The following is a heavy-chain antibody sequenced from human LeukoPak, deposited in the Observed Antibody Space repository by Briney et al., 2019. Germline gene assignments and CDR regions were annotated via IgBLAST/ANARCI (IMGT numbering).Heavy chain of an antibody. CDR3: AKDSYRPN. CDR2: ISGSGGST. J-gene: IGHJ4*02. CDR1: GFPFSSFV. D-gene: IGHD1-14*01. V-gene: IGHV3-23*01. Sequence: GGSLGLSCEASGFPFSSFVMSWVRQAPGKGLEWVSAISGSGGSTYYADSVKGRFTISRDNSKNTLYLQMNSLRAEDTAVYYCAKDSYRPNWGQGTLVTVSS.